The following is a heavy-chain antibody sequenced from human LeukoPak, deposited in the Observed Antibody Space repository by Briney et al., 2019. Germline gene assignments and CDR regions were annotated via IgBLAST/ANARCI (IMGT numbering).Heavy chain of an antibody. V-gene: IGHV4-39*01. CDR3: ARNKTITAAGTFDY. D-gene: IGHD6-13*01. J-gene: IGHJ4*02. CDR2: LHNSAST. CDR1: GGSISSSTYY. Sequence: SETLSLTCTVSGGSISSSTYYRGWIRQPPGKGLEWIGSLHNSASTHYNPSLKSRVTMAVDTSKNQFSLKLRSVTAADTAIYYCARNKTITAAGTFDYWGQGTLVTVSS.